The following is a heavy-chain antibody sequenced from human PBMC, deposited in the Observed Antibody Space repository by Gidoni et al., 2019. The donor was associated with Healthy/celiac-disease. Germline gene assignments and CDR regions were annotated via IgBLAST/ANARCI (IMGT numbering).Heavy chain of an antibody. V-gene: IGHV4-34*01. CDR2: INHSGST. J-gene: IGHJ4*02. D-gene: IGHD3-3*01. Sequence: QVQLQQWGAGLLKRSGTLSLTCDVSGGSFSGDYWSWIHPPPGKGLEWIGEINHSGSTNYNPSLKSRVTISVDTSKNQFSLMLSSVTAADTAVYYCAASMGYFTFDYWGQGTLVTVSS. CDR3: AASMGYFTFDY. CDR1: GGSFSGDY.